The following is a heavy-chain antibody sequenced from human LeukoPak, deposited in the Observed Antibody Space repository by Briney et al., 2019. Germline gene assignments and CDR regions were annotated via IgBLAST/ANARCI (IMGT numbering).Heavy chain of an antibody. J-gene: IGHJ6*03. CDR3: ARDDNFGLNYYYYMDV. CDR1: GFSFSSYS. Sequence: GGSLRLSCAASGFSFSSYSMNWVRQVSGKGLEWVSSISSSSSYIYYTDSVKGRFTISRDNAKNLLYLQMNSLRAEDTAVYYCARDDNFGLNYYYYMDVWGKGTTVTVSS. CDR2: ISSSSSYI. V-gene: IGHV3-21*01. D-gene: IGHD3/OR15-3a*01.